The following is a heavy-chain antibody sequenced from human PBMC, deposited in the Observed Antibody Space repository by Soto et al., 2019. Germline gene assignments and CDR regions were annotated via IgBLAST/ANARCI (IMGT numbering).Heavy chain of an antibody. J-gene: IGHJ6*02. CDR3: AGIGEEIYYGMDV. D-gene: IGHD3-3*01. CDR1: GGSMRSYY. V-gene: IGHV4-4*07. Sequence: QVQLQESGPGLVTPSETLSLTCTVSGGSMRSYYWNWIRQPAGEGLEWIGRIYARGSTKYNPSLERRGTMFVDVSQTQFSLRLTSVTAADTAVYYCAGIGEEIYYGMDVGGQGPMVTVSS. CDR2: IYARGST.